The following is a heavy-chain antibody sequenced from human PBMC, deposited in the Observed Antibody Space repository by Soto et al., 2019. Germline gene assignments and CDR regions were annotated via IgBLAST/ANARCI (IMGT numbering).Heavy chain of an antibody. CDR3: ARPDSAGTSAGFDP. CDR2: MNPNSGNT. V-gene: IGHV1-8*02. D-gene: IGHD6-25*01. Sequence: ALVNRSSKASGSTFTSEDINWVLQATGQGLEWMGWMNPNSGNTGYAQKFQGRVTMTRNTSISTAYMELSSLRSEDTAVYYCARPDSAGTSAGFDPWGQGTLVTVS. J-gene: IGHJ5*02. CDR1: GSTFTSED.